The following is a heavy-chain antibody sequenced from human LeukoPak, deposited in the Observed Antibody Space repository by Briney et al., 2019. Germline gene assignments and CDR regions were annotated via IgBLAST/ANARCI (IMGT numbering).Heavy chain of an antibody. V-gene: IGHV4-4*07. CDR2: IYTSGST. Sequence: SETLSLTCTVSGASISDYYWTWIRQPAGKGLEWIGRIYTSGSTNYNPSLKSRVTMSVDTSKNQFSLKLSSVTAADTAVYYCARGTMVRGDGGYYYYYMDVWGKGTTVTISS. CDR3: ARGTMVRGDGGYYYYYMDV. D-gene: IGHD3-10*01. CDR1: GASISDYY. J-gene: IGHJ6*03.